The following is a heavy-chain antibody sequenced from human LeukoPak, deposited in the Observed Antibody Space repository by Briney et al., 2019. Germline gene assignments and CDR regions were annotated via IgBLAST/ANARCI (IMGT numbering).Heavy chain of an antibody. V-gene: IGHV1-18*01. D-gene: IGHD2-15*01. J-gene: IGHJ4*02. CDR1: SYTFTSYG. CDR3: ARRYCSGDRCYFVDY. Sequence: ASVKVSCKASSYTFTSYGISWVRQAPGQGLEWMGWISAYNGNTKYAKKFQGRVTMTTDTSTSTAYMELRSLRSDDTAVYYCARRYCSGDRCYFVDYWGQGTLATVSS. CDR2: ISAYNGNT.